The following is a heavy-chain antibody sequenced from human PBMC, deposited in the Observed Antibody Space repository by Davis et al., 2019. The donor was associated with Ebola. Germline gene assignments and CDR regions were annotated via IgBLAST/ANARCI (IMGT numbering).Heavy chain of an antibody. V-gene: IGHV3-30-3*01. Sequence: PGGSLRLSCAASGFTFSSYAMHWVRPAPGKGLEWVAVISYDGSNKYYADSVKGRFTISRDNSKNTLYLEMNSRRAEDTAVYYCARDHYDFWSGYHHYFDYWGQGTLVTVSS. CDR3: ARDHYDFWSGYHHYFDY. CDR2: ISYDGSNK. CDR1: GFTFSSYA. D-gene: IGHD3-3*01. J-gene: IGHJ4*02.